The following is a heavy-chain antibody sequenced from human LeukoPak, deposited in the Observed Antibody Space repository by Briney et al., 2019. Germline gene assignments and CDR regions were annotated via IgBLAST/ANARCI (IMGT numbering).Heavy chain of an antibody. V-gene: IGHV3-7*01. Sequence: GGSLRLSCAASGFTFTKYWMTWVRQAPGKGLEWVANIKQDGSEKYYVDSVKGRFTISRDNAKNSLYLQMNSLRAEDTAVYYCAKDLLGQWPTVFDYWGQGTLVTVSS. D-gene: IGHD6-19*01. CDR3: AKDLLGQWPTVFDY. J-gene: IGHJ4*02. CDR1: GFTFTKYW. CDR2: IKQDGSEK.